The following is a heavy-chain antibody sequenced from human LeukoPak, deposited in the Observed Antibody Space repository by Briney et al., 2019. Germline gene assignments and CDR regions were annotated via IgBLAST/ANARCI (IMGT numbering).Heavy chain of an antibody. CDR3: ARSIASITMIVVVIGFDY. J-gene: IGHJ4*02. Sequence: GGSLRLSCAASGFTFSSYSMNWVRQAPGKGLEWFSSISSSSSYIYYADSVKGRFTISRDNAKNSLYLQINSLRAEDTAVYYSARSIASITMIVVVIGFDYWGQGTLVTVSS. D-gene: IGHD3-22*01. V-gene: IGHV3-21*01. CDR2: ISSSSSYI. CDR1: GFTFSSYS.